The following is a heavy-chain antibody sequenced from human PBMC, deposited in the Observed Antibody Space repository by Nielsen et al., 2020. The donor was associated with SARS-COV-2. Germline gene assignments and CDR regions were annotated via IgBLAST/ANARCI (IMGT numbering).Heavy chain of an antibody. CDR2: ISSSSSYI. D-gene: IGHD3-22*01. J-gene: IGHJ4*02. V-gene: IGHV3-21*01. Sequence: WIRQPPGKGLEWVSSISSSSSYIYYADSVKGRFTISRDNAKNSLYLQMNSLRAEDMAVYYCARDKRYYYDSSGYPPFDYWGQGTLVTVSS. CDR3: ARDKRYYYDSSGYPPFDY.